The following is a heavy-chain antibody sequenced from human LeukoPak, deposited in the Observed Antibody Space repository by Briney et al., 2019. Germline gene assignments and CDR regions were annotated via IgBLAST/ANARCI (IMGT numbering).Heavy chain of an antibody. CDR2: ISTYSGNT. CDR1: GYTFTTYG. V-gene: IGHV1-18*01. J-gene: IGHJ4*02. Sequence: ASVKVSCKPSGYTFTTYGITWVRHAPGQGLEWMGWISTYSGNTNYALKFQGRLTMTTDTSTSTVNMELRSLRSDDTAVYYCARDMVQYTHGEGGYWGQGTLVTVSS. CDR3: ARDMVQYTHGEGGY. D-gene: IGHD4/OR15-4a*01.